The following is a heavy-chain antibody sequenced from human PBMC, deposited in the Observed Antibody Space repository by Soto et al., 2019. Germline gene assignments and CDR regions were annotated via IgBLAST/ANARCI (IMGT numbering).Heavy chain of an antibody. J-gene: IGHJ4*02. CDR3: ARDRGPAYYFDY. Sequence: QVQLVQSGAEVKKPGSSVKVSCKASGGTFSSYAISWVRQAPGQGLEWMGGIIPIFGTANYAQKFQGRVTITPDEATSTPYMDLTSLSSEDTAVYYCARDRGPAYYFDYWGQGTLVTVSS. V-gene: IGHV1-69*05. D-gene: IGHD3-10*01. CDR1: GGTFSSYA. CDR2: IIPIFGTA.